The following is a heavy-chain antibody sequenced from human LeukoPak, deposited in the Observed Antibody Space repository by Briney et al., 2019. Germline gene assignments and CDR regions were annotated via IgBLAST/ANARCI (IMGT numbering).Heavy chain of an antibody. J-gene: IGHJ5*02. CDR2: ISYDGSNK. CDR1: GFTFSSYG. CDR3: AREVSGDPWYNWFDP. D-gene: IGHD4-17*01. Sequence: PGGSLRLSCAASGFTFSSYGMHWVRQAPGEGLEWVAVISYDGSNKYYADSVKGRFTISRDNSKNTLYLQMNSLRAEDTAVYYCAREVSGDPWYNWFDPWGQGTLVTVSS. V-gene: IGHV3-30*03.